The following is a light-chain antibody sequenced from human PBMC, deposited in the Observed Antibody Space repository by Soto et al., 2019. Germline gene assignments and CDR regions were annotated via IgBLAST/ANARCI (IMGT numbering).Light chain of an antibody. Sequence: EIVLTQSPGTLSLSPGERATLSCRASQRVSSHSLAWYQQKPGQAPRTLLYGASSRATGIPDRLSASGSGTEVTLTTSRMEPEDVSVDYCHHYPRSSSTFGQGTKVEVK. CDR3: HHYPRSSST. CDR2: GAS. V-gene: IGKV3-20*01. CDR1: QRVSSHS. J-gene: IGKJ1*01.